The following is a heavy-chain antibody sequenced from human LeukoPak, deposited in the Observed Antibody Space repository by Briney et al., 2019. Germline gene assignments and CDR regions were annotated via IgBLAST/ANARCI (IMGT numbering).Heavy chain of an antibody. J-gene: IGHJ4*01. V-gene: IGHV4-59*12. D-gene: IGHD2-15*01. CDR1: GGSISSYY. CDR2: MSYSGHT. CDR3: ARDRDVDDFDS. Sequence: SETLSLTCTVSGGSISSYYWSWIRQPPGKGLEWIVSMSYSGHTYYNPSLKSRVTTSIDTSKNQLSLNLKSVTAADTAVYYCARDRDVDDFDSWGHGTLVTVSS.